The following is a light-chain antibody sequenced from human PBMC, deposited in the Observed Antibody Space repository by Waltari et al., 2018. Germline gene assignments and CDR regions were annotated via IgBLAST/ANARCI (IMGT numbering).Light chain of an antibody. CDR2: GVS. J-gene: IGLJ2*01. Sequence: QSAPTQPPSVSGSPGQSVTISCTGTSSDVGGYNYVSWYQQHPGKAPKVMIYGVSNRPSGVSDLFSGSKSGNTASLTISGLQAEDEADYYCCSYTTSSTWVFGGGTRLTVL. CDR3: CSYTTSSTWV. CDR1: SSDVGGYNY. V-gene: IGLV2-14*03.